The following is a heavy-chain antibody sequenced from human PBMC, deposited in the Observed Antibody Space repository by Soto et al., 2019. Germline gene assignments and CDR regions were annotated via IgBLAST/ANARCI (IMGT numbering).Heavy chain of an antibody. CDR2: ITGTGGNT. J-gene: IGHJ6*02. Sequence: EVQLLESGGGLVQPEGSLRLSCAASGFPLSTYGMTWVRQAPGKGLEWVSAITGTGGNTYYVDSVKGRFTSSRDNSKNMLYLQMNSLRVEDTAVYYCARIRGSWYGLDVWGQGTTVTVSS. V-gene: IGHV3-23*01. CDR3: ARIRGSWYGLDV. CDR1: GFPLSTYG.